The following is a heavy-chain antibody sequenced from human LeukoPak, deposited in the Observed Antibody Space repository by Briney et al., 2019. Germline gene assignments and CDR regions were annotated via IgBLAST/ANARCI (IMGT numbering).Heavy chain of an antibody. CDR2: ISGSGGST. CDR3: AKDLYYGSGSYSSFAY. D-gene: IGHD3-10*01. J-gene: IGHJ4*02. CDR1: GFTFSSYA. Sequence: PGGSLRLSCAASGFTFSSYAMSWVRQAPGKGLKWVSGISGSGGSTYYADSVRGRFTISRGNSKNTLYLQMNSLRAEDTAVYHCAKDLYYGSGSYSSFAYWGQGTLVTVSS. V-gene: IGHV3-23*01.